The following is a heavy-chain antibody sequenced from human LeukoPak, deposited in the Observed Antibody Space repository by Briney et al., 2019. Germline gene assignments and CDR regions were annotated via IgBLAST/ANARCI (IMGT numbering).Heavy chain of an antibody. CDR2: INHSGST. V-gene: IGHV4-34*01. D-gene: IGHD6-19*01. CDR1: GGSFSGYY. J-gene: IGHJ2*01. Sequence: SETLSLTCAVYGGSFSGYYWSWIRQPPGKGLEWIGEINHSGSTNYNPSLKSRVTISVDKTKNQFSLKLSSVTAADTAVYYCARVGQWLVLRYWYFDLWGRGTLVTVSS. CDR3: ARVGQWLVLRYWYFDL.